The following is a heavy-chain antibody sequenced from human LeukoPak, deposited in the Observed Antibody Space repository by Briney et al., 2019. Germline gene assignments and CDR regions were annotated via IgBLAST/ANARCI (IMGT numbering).Heavy chain of an antibody. J-gene: IGHJ2*01. Sequence: SETLSLTCTVSGGSISSGGYYWSWIRQHPGKGLEWIGYIYYSGSTYYNPSLKSQVTISVDTSKNQSSPKLSSVTAADTAVYYCARASLSYGWYFDLWGRGTLVTVSS. CDR2: IYYSGST. CDR3: ARASLSYGWYFDL. V-gene: IGHV4-31*01. D-gene: IGHD3-10*01. CDR1: GGSISSGGYY.